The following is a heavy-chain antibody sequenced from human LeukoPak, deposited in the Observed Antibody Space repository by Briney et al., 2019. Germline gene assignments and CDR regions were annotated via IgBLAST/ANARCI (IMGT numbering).Heavy chain of an antibody. CDR1: GGSISSGSYH. Sequence: PSETLSLTCTVSGGSISSGSYHWSWIRQPAGKGLEWIGRICNSGSTNYNPSLKSRVTISVDTSKNQFSLKLSSVTAADTAVYYCARVAASYYYYMDVWGKGTAVTVSS. D-gene: IGHD5-18*01. CDR3: ARVAASYYYYMDV. J-gene: IGHJ6*03. V-gene: IGHV4-61*02. CDR2: ICNSGST.